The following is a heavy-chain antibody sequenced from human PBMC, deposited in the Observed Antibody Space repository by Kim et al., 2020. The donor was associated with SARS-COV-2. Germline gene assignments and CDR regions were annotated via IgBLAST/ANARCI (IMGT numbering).Heavy chain of an antibody. J-gene: IGHJ4*02. V-gene: IGHV4-39*07. CDR2: IYYSGST. Sequence: SETLSLTCTVSGGSISSSSYYWGWIRQPPGKGLEWIGSIYYSGSTYYNPSLKSRVTISVDTSKNQFSLKLSSVTAADTAVYYCARYLDGQQWLVWDYWGQGTLVTVSS. CDR3: ARYLDGQQWLVWDY. D-gene: IGHD6-19*01. CDR1: GGSISSSSYY.